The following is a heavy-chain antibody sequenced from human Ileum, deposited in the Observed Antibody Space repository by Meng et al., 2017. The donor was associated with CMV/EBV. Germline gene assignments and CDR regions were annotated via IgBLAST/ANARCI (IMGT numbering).Heavy chain of an antibody. CDR3: ARHMYSSSSGMGD. Sequence: GGSLRLSCVASGFGLNDYMLWIRQVPGKGLEWLTFISGDGTGISYADSVKGRFTVSRDNAKNTLYLQMSNLRAEDTAMYYCARHMYSSSSGMGDWGQGTLVTVSS. CDR1: GFGLNDY. J-gene: IGHJ4*02. V-gene: IGHV3-11*01. D-gene: IGHD6-6*01. CDR2: ISGDGTGI.